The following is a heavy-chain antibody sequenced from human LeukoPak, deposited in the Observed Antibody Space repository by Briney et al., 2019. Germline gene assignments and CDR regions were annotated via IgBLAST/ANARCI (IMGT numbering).Heavy chain of an antibody. J-gene: IGHJ6*02. CDR2: ISGSGGST. V-gene: IGHV3-23*01. CDR3: AKGDYIYHFYAIDV. Sequence: GGSLRLSCAASGFTFSNYAMNWVRQAPGKGLEWVSGISGSGGSTLSADSVKGRFTVSRDNSKNTLYLQMNSLRAEDTAVFYCAKGDYIYHFYAIDVWGQGTTVTVSS. D-gene: IGHD4-11*01. CDR1: GFTFSNYA.